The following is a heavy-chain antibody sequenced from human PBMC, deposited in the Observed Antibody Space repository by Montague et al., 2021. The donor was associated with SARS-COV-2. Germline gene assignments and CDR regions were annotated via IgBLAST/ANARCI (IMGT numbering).Heavy chain of an antibody. J-gene: IGHJ4*02. CDR2: IYTGGSRT. D-gene: IGHD3-22*01. CDR3: SGNMYFYDSRGYQNIDY. CDR1: GFTLSSFA. V-gene: IGHV3-23*03. Sequence: SLRLSCAASGFTLSSFAMSWVRQAPGKGLEWVSIIYTGGSRTHYTDSVKGRFIISRDDSKNTLYLQMNGLRVEDTAIYYCSGNMYFYDSRGYQNIDYWGQGILVAVSS.